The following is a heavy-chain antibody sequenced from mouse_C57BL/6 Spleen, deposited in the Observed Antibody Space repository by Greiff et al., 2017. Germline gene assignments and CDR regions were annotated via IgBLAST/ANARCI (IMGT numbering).Heavy chain of an antibody. D-gene: IGHD1-1*01. CDR3: AKISITTVVATGAMDY. J-gene: IGHJ4*01. CDR1: GFSLTSYG. V-gene: IGHV2-4*01. CDR2: IWSGGST. Sequence: VKLMESGPGLVQPSQSLSITCTVSGFSLTSYGVHWVRQPPGKGLEWLGVIWSGGSTDYNAAFISRLSISKDNSKSQVFFKMNSLQADDTAIYYCAKISITTVVATGAMDYWGQGTSVTVSS.